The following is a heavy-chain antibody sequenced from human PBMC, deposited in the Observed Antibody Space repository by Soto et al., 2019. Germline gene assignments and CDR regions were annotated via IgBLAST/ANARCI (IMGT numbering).Heavy chain of an antibody. D-gene: IGHD2-15*01. Sequence: GESLKISCKGSGYSFTSYWIGWVRQMPGKGLEWMGIIYPGDSDTRYSPSFQDQVTISADKSISTAYLQWSSLKASDTAMYYCVSPPPNCSGGSCYSTLDVWGQGTTVTVSS. CDR3: VSPPPNCSGGSCYSTLDV. CDR1: GYSFTSYW. CDR2: IYPGDSDT. V-gene: IGHV5-51*01. J-gene: IGHJ6*02.